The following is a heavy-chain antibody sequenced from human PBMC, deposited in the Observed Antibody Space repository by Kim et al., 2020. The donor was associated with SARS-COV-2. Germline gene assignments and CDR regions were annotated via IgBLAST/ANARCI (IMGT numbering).Heavy chain of an antibody. CDR1: GGTFSSYA. V-gene: IGHV1-69*13. CDR3: ARPAYDSSGFVWFDP. D-gene: IGHD3-22*01. CDR2: IIPIFGTA. Sequence: SVKVSCKASGGTFSSYAISWVRQAPGQGLEWMGGIIPIFGTANYAQKFQGRVTITADESTSTAYMELSSLSSEDTAVYYCARPAYDSSGFVWFDPWGQGTLVTVSS. J-gene: IGHJ5*02.